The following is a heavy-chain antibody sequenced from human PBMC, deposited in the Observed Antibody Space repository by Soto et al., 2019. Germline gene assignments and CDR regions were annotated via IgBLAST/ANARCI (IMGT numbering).Heavy chain of an antibody. J-gene: IGHJ6*03. CDR3: ARDRRAATPRGNYYYYMDV. CDR1: GGSISSYY. Sequence: PSETLSLTCTVSGGSISSYYWSWIRQPPGKGLEWIGYIYYSGSTNYNPSLKSRVTISVDTSKNQFSLKLSSVTAADTAVYYCARDRRAATPRGNYYYYMDVWGKGTTVTVSS. CDR2: IYYSGST. D-gene: IGHD3-10*01. V-gene: IGHV4-59*01.